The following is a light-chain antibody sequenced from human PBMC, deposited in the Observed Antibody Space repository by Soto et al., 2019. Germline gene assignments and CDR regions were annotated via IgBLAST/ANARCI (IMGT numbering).Light chain of an antibody. Sequence: EIVLTQSHATLSFSPGERATLSCRASQSVSSYLAWYQQKPGQAPRLLIYDASNRATGIPARFSGSGSGTDFTLTISSLEPEDFAVYYCQQRSNWPPSITFGQGTRLEIK. CDR1: QSVSSY. V-gene: IGKV3-11*01. CDR3: QQRSNWPPSIT. CDR2: DAS. J-gene: IGKJ5*01.